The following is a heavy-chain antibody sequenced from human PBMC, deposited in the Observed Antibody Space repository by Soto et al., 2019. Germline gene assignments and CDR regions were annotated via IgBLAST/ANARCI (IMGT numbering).Heavy chain of an antibody. CDR3: AIGGDWYFFDI. CDR1: GYSFTNYW. J-gene: IGHJ3*02. CDR2: IWPGDSET. D-gene: IGHD2-21*02. V-gene: IGHV5-51*01. Sequence: GESLKISCQGSGYSFTNYWIGWVRQMPGKGLEWMGSIWPGDSETRYNPSFQGQVTISADRSISTAYLQWSILKASDTAMYYCAIGGDWYFFDIWAQGTLVIVSS.